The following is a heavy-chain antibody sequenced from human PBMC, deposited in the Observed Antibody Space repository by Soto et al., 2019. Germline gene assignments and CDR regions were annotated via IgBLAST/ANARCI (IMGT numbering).Heavy chain of an antibody. J-gene: IGHJ6*02. CDR3: ASNYAYAEGYYFYGIDV. Sequence: EVQLVESGGGLVQPGGSLRLSCAASGFTFRNYWMHWVRQAPGKGLVWVSRVNSDGDTTYYADSVKGRFTISRDNAKNTLHLQMNSLEAEDTAVYYCASNYAYAEGYYFYGIDVWGQGTTVTVSS. CDR2: VNSDGDTT. CDR1: GFTFRNYW. D-gene: IGHD3-16*01. V-gene: IGHV3-74*01.